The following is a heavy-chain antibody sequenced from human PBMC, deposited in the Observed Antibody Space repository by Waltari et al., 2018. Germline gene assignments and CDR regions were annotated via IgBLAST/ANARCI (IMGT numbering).Heavy chain of an antibody. CDR3: ARDMRGMDV. V-gene: IGHV4-61*01. Sequence: QVQLQESGPGLVKPSETLSLTCTVSGGSVSSGSYYWSWIRQPPGKGLEWIGSIYYSGSTNYNPSLKSRVTISVDTSKNQFSLKLSSVTAADTAVYYCARDMRGMDVWGQGTTVTVSS. CDR2: IYYSGST. D-gene: IGHD2-2*01. J-gene: IGHJ6*02. CDR1: GGSVSSGSYY.